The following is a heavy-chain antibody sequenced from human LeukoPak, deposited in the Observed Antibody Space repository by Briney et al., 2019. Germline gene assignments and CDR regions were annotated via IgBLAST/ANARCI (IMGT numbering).Heavy chain of an antibody. V-gene: IGHV3-7*01. CDR1: GFTFKNHW. Sequence: GGSLRLSCVGSGFTFKNHWMVWVRQAPGKGLEWVANMKQDGSEQYYGDSVRGRFTISRDNAKNSLYLQMNSLRVADTAVYYCARDADWASDYWGQGTRVTVSS. CDR3: ARDADWASDY. J-gene: IGHJ4*02. CDR2: MKQDGSEQ. D-gene: IGHD3/OR15-3a*01.